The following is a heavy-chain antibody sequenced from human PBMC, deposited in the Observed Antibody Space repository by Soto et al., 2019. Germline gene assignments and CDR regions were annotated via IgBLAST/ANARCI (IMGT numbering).Heavy chain of an antibody. D-gene: IGHD2-2*02. J-gene: IGHJ3*02. CDR1: GFTLSSYS. V-gene: IGHV3-21*06. CDR2: ISAYSSPI. CDR3: VRGGRGYTRDDVFDI. Sequence: EVHLVESGGGLVKPGGSLRLTCVDSGFTLSSYSMNWVRQAPGKGLEWVSSISAYSSPIFYADSVKGRFTISRDNAKNSLYLQMNSLRAGDTAVYYCVRGGRGYTRDDVFDIWGQGTMVTVSS.